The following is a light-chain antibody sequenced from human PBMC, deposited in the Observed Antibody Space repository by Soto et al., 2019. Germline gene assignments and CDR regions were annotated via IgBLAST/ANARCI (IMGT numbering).Light chain of an antibody. CDR1: PTADSA. V-gene: IGKV3-15*01. J-gene: IGKJ4*01. Sequence: EIVTTQSPATLSVSAAVTPTLSCSATPTADSAVAWYQHKPSRTPRLLIVAASIRATGVPGRFSGGGSGTEFTLTISSLQSEDFAVYYCQQDKNWPPLTFGGGTTVEIK. CDR3: QQDKNWPPLT. CDR2: AAS.